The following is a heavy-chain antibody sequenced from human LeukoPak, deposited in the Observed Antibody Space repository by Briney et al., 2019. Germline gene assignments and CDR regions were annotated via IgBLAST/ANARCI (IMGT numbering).Heavy chain of an antibody. CDR2: IYYSGST. J-gene: IGHJ6*03. CDR3: ARTTEGGYTYDYFSYYYMDV. CDR1: GGSVSDYY. Sequence: SSETLSLTCTISGGSVSDYYWSWIRQSPGKGLEWIGYIYYSGSTNYNPSLKSRVTIVDTSKNQFSLKLSSVTAADTAVSYCARTTEGGYTYDYFSYYYMDVWGKGTTVTISS. D-gene: IGHD5-18*01. V-gene: IGHV4-59*02.